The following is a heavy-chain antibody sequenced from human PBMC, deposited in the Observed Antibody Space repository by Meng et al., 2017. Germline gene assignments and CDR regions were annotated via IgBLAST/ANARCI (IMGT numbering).Heavy chain of an antibody. V-gene: IGHV4-31*03. CDR2: IYYSGST. CDR1: GGSISSGGYY. D-gene: IGHD3-10*01. CDR3: ARNKGSGSYPYYSYGMDV. J-gene: IGHJ6*02. Sequence: SETLSLTCTVSGGSISSGGYYWSWIRQHPGKGLEWIGYIYYSGSTYYNPSLKSRVTISVDTSKNQFSLKLSSVTAADTAVYYCARNKGSGSYPYYSYGMDVWGQGTTVTVSS.